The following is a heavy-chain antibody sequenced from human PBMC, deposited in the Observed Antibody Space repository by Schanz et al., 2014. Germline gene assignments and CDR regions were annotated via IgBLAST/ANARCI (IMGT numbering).Heavy chain of an antibody. J-gene: IGHJ6*02. V-gene: IGHV3-11*03. CDR3: AKARRKSNCSGGRCFHYSYYGMDV. CDR1: GFTVSSNH. CDR2: ISGTTTYT. D-gene: IGHD2-15*01. Sequence: QVQLLESGGGLVQPGGSLRLSCAVSGFTVSSNHMSWVRQAPGKGLEWVSYISGTTTYTNYADSVKGRFTISRDNSKNILYLQMNSLRAEDTAVYYCAKARRKSNCSGGRCFHYSYYGMDVWGQGTTVTVSS.